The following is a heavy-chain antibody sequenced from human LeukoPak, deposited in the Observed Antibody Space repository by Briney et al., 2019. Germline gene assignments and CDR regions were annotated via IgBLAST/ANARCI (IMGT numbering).Heavy chain of an antibody. Sequence: GGSLRLSCTTSGFNFRAYWMGWVRQAPGKGLEWVANIHQHGSKENYLDSVKGRFTISRDNAKSSIYLQMNSLRAEDTAVYYCAKDEAGIAAAGWFDPWGQGTLVTVSS. D-gene: IGHD6-13*01. CDR2: IHQHGSKE. CDR1: GFNFRAYW. J-gene: IGHJ5*02. CDR3: AKDEAGIAAAGWFDP. V-gene: IGHV3-7*03.